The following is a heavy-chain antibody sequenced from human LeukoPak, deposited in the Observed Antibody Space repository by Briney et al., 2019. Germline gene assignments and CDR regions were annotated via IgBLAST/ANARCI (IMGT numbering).Heavy chain of an antibody. CDR1: GYTFTSYD. V-gene: IGHV1-8*03. CDR2: MNPNSGNT. CDR3: ARGMGRDGYNWDYYYYYMDV. Sequence: ASVKVSCKASGYTFTSYDINWVRQATGQGLEWMGWMNPNSGNTGYAQKFQGRVTITRNTSISTAYMELSSLRSEDTAVYYCARGMGRDGYNWDYYYYYMDVWGKGTTVTVSS. J-gene: IGHJ6*03. D-gene: IGHD5-24*01.